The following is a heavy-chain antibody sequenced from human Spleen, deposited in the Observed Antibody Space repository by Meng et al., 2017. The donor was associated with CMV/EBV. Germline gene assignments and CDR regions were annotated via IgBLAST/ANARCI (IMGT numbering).Heavy chain of an antibody. Sequence: YTFTDYYIHWVRQAPGQGLEWMGWIRPHSGATKYAQKFQGRVSMTRDTSINTAYMDLSRLRSDDTAVYYCARGRRSSNYDLWNGYYYWGQGTLVTVSS. CDR2: IRPHSGAT. CDR1: YTFTDYY. D-gene: IGHD3-3*01. J-gene: IGHJ4*02. CDR3: ARGRRSSNYDLWNGYYY. V-gene: IGHV1-2*02.